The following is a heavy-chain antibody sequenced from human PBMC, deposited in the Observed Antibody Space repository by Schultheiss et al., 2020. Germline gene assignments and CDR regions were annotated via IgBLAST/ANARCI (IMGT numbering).Heavy chain of an antibody. D-gene: IGHD3-3*01. CDR2: IYYSGST. V-gene: IGHV4-59*01. J-gene: IGHJ6*02. Sequence: SQTLSLTCTVSGGSISSYYWSWIRQPPGQGLEWIGYIYYSGSTNYNPSLKSRVTISVDTSKNQFSLKLSSVTAADTAVYYCAAAKADYDFWSGYSRYYYYYGMDVWGQGTTVTVSS. CDR3: AAAKADYDFWSGYSRYYYYYGMDV. CDR1: GGSISSYY.